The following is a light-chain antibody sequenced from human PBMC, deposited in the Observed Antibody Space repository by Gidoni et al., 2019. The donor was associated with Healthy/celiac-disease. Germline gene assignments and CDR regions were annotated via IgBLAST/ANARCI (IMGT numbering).Light chain of an antibody. CDR2: LNSDGSH. CDR1: SGHSSYA. Sequence: HLVLTHSPSASPSLTASVKLTCTLSSGHSSYAIAWHQQQPEKGPRYLMKLNSDGSHSKGDGIPDRFSGSSSGAERYLTISSLQSEDEADYYCQTWGTGIRGVFGGGTKLTVL. CDR3: QTWGTGIRGV. J-gene: IGLJ3*02. V-gene: IGLV4-69*01.